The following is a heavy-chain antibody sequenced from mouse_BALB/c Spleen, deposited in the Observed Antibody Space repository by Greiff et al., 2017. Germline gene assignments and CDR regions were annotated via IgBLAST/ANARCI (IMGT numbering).Heavy chain of an antibody. CDR2: ISYSGST. Sequence: EVQRVESGPGLVKPSQSLSLTCTVTGYSITSDYAWNWIRQFPGNKLEWMGYISYSGSTSYNPSLKSRISITRDTSKNQFFLQLNSVTTEDTATYYCARGYYYGSSWFAYWGQGTLVTVSA. CDR1: GYSITSDYA. V-gene: IGHV3-2*02. J-gene: IGHJ3*01. D-gene: IGHD1-1*01. CDR3: ARGYYYGSSWFAY.